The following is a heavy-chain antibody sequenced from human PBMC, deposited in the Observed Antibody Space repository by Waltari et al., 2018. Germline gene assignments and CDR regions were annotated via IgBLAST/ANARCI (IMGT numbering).Heavy chain of an antibody. CDR2: MNPNSGNT. Sequence: QVQLVQSGAEVKKPGSSVKVSCKASGGTFSSYAISWVRQAPGQGLEWMGGMNPNSGNTGYAQKFQGRVTITRNTSISTAYMELSSLRSEDTAVYYCARGRYQNWFDPWGQGTLVTVSS. J-gene: IGHJ5*02. D-gene: IGHD2-2*01. CDR3: ARGRYQNWFDP. V-gene: IGHV1-8*03. CDR1: GGTFSSYA.